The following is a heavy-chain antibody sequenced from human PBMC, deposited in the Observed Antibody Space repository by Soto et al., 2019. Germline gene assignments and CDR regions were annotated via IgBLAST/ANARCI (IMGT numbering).Heavy chain of an antibody. CDR2: IFSNDEK. Sequence: QVTLKESGPVLVKPTETLTLTCTVSGFSLSNARMGVSWIRQPPGKALEWLAHIFSNDEKSYSTSLKSRLAISKDTPKSQVVLTMTNMDPVDKATYYCARIPRMNYYCSCGMDVWGQGTTVTVSS. J-gene: IGHJ6*02. CDR3: ARIPRMNYYCSCGMDV. D-gene: IGHD2-15*01. V-gene: IGHV2-26*01. CDR1: GFSLSNARMG.